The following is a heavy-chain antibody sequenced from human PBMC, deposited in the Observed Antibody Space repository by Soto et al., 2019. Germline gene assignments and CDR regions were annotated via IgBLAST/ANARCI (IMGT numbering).Heavy chain of an antibody. CDR2: IYYRGNA. Sequence: NSSETLSLTCSVSDDSITSDKYYWGWIRQPPGKGLEWIGSIYYRGNAYYNPSLQTRVTISIDKSKSQFSLKLNSVTAADSAVYFCARLEGLATISYYFDFWGPGALVTVSS. CDR1: DDSITSDKYY. J-gene: IGHJ4*02. CDR3: ARLEGLATISYYFDF. D-gene: IGHD3-9*01. V-gene: IGHV4-39*01.